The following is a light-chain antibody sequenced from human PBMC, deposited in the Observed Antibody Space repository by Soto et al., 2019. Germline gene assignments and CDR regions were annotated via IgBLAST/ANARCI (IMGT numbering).Light chain of an antibody. CDR1: QSISTR. V-gene: IGKV1-5*01. CDR2: DAS. J-gene: IGKJ1*01. CDR3: QQYNSYSET. Sequence: DIPMTQSPSTLSASVGDRVTITCRASQSISTRLAWHQQKPGKAPKLLIYDASTLQSGVPSRFSGSGSGTEFTLTISSLQPDDFATYYCQQYNSYSETFGQGTKVDIK.